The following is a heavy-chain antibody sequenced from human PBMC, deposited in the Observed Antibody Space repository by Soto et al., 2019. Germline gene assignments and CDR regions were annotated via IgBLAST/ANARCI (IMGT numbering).Heavy chain of an antibody. V-gene: IGHV4-59*01. D-gene: IGHD2-2*01. CDR2: IYYSGST. CDR3: ARDSRSSFDY. CDR1: GGSISSYY. Sequence: SETLSLTCTVSGGSISSYYWSWIRQPPGKGLEWIGYIYYSGSTNYNPSLKSRVTISVDTSKNQFSLKLGSVTAADTAVYYCARDSRSSFDYWGQGTQVTVSS. J-gene: IGHJ4*02.